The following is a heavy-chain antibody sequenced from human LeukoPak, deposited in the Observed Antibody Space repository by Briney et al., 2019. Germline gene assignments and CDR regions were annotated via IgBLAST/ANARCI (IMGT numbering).Heavy chain of an antibody. CDR1: DVSISSSSYY. CDR2: IFYSGST. Sequence: SETLSLTCTVSDVSISSSSYYWGWIRQPPGQGLEWIGTIFYSGSTYYSPSLKSRVTISLDTSRNQFSLKLNSVTAADTAVYYCAKSNGYGLVDNWGQGTMVAVSS. D-gene: IGHD3-10*01. J-gene: IGHJ3*01. CDR3: AKSNGYGLVDN. V-gene: IGHV4-39*07.